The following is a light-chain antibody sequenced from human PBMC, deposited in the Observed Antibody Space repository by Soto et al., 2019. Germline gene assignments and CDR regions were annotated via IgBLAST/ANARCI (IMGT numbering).Light chain of an antibody. J-gene: IGKJ2*01. CDR1: QSVSSSY. CDR3: QQYGSSPPNT. V-gene: IGKV3-20*01. Sequence: EIVLTQSPGTLSLSPGERATLSCRASQSVSSSYLAWYQQKPGQAPRLLIYGASSRATGIPDRFSGSGSGTDFALTISILEPEDFAVYYCQQYGSSPPNTFGQGTKLKIK. CDR2: GAS.